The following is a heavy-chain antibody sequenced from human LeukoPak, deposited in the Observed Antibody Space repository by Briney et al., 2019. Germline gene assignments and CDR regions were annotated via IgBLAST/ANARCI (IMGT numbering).Heavy chain of an antibody. Sequence: SETLSLTCAVYGGSFSGYYWSWIRQPPGKGLEWIGEINHSGSTNYNPSLKSRVTISVDTSKNQFSLKLSSVTAADTAVYYCARSWRGLAARPRRDYYYYMDVWGNGTTVTVSS. CDR1: GGSFSGYY. D-gene: IGHD6-6*01. CDR2: INHSGST. J-gene: IGHJ6*03. CDR3: ARSWRGLAARPRRDYYYYMDV. V-gene: IGHV4-34*01.